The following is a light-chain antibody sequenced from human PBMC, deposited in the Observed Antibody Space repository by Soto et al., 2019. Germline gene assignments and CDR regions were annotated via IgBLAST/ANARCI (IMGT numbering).Light chain of an antibody. V-gene: IGLV3-21*02. CDR3: QVWDSSSDNYV. CDR2: DDY. CDR1: NIGDKS. Sequence: SYELTQPPSVSVAPGQTATITCGGDNIGDKSVHWYQQKPGQAPVLVVYDDYDRPSGIPERFSGFNSGNTATLTIRRVEAGDEADYYRQVWDSSSDNYVFGNGTKVTVL. J-gene: IGLJ1*01.